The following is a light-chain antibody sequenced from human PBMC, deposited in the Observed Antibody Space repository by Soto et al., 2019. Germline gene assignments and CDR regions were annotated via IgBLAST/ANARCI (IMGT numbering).Light chain of an antibody. V-gene: IGKV3-11*01. Sequence: EIVLTQSPATLSLSPGERATLSCRASQSVSSYLAWYQQKPGQAPRLLIYDASNTATGIPARFSGSGSGTDFTLTISSLEPEDFAVYYCQQYGNSPALTFGGGTKVEIK. CDR1: QSVSSY. CDR3: QQYGNSPALT. J-gene: IGKJ4*01. CDR2: DAS.